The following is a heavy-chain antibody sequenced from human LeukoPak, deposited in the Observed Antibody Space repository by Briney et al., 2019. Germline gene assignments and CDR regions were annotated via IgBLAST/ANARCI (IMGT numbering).Heavy chain of an antibody. CDR3: AKGYYFDILSGYSSLDS. CDR2: ISSSGSTI. D-gene: IGHD3-9*01. J-gene: IGHJ4*02. V-gene: IGHV3-48*03. CDR1: GFTFSSYE. Sequence: GGSLRLSCAASGFTFSSYEMNWVRQVPGKGLEWVSYISSSGSTIYYADSVKGRFTISRDNAKNTLYLQMNSLRAEDTAAYYCAKGYYFDILSGYSSLDSWGQGTLVTVSS.